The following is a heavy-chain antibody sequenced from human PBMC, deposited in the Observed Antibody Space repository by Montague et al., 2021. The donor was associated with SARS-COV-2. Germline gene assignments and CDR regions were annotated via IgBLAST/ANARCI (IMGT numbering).Heavy chain of an antibody. Sequence: ETLSLTCAVHGTSFSGYYWNWIRQPPGKGLEWIGEINHGGSTKYSPSLKSRPTISADTSKNQFSLKLTSVAAADTAVYYCARLRDGVVPSPILGVGPYYSYYYMDVWGRGTTVTVSS. CDR3: ARLRDGVVPSPILGVGPYYSYYYMDV. V-gene: IGHV4-34*01. J-gene: IGHJ6*03. D-gene: IGHD3-10*01. CDR2: INHGGST. CDR1: GTSFSGYY.